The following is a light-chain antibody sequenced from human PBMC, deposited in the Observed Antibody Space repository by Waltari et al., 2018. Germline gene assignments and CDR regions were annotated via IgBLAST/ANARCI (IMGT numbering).Light chain of an antibody. CDR2: EVS. V-gene: IGLV2-14*01. J-gene: IGLJ1*01. CDR3: SSHTSTVPRV. CDR1: SNDVGGYGS. Sequence: QSALTQPASVSGSPGQSVSISCTGTSNDVGGYGSVSWYQQFPGKAPKLMIYEVSYRSSGVSSRSSGSKSGNTASLTTSGLQAEDEAVYYCSSHTSTVPRVFGTGTKVTVV.